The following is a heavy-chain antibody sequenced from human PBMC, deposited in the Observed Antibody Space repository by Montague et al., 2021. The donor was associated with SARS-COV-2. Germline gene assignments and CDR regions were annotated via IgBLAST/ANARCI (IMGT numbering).Heavy chain of an antibody. CDR3: ARVVIYGGYAFADVDF. D-gene: IGHD5-12*01. J-gene: IGHJ4*02. CDR1: GGPISSDSYY. CDR2: VYSTGST. Sequence: TLSLTCTVSGGPISSDSYYWSRLREPAGKGLVWLGCVYSTGSTNYNPSIQSRVTISGYTYRYQFSLKLTSVTAADTAMYYCARVVIYGGYAFADVDFWGQGVLVTVSS. V-gene: IGHV4-61*02.